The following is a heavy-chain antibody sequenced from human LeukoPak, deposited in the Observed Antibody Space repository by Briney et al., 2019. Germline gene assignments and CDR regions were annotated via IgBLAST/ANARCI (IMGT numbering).Heavy chain of an antibody. CDR1: GFTFDDYG. J-gene: IGHJ3*02. V-gene: IGHV3-20*04. Sequence: GGSLRLXCAASGFTFDDYGMSWVPQAPGKVLEWVSGINWNGGSRGYADSVKGRFTISRDNAKNSLYLQMNSLRAEDTALYYCARDLTMVRGVIITNAFDIWGQGTMVTVSS. D-gene: IGHD3-10*01. CDR3: ARDLTMVRGVIITNAFDI. CDR2: INWNGGSR.